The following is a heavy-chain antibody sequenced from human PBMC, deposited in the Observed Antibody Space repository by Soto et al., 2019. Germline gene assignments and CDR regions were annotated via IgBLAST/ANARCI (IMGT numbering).Heavy chain of an antibody. J-gene: IGHJ4*02. CDR2: IKEDGSEI. D-gene: IGHD5-12*01. V-gene: IGHV3-7*01. CDR3: ARDIGYDYVN. Sequence: QTEGSLRLSCAVSELHVMSYGRSWVRQATEKGLEWAASIKEDGSEIYYLQSVRGRFTISRDSAGNALHLAMNYLSAEDTGVYFCARDIGYDYVNWGQGT. CDR1: ELHVMSYG.